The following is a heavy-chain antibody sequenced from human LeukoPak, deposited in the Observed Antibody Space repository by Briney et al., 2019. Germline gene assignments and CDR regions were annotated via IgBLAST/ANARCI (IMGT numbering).Heavy chain of an antibody. J-gene: IGHJ4*02. V-gene: IGHV3-21*01. CDR3: ARDLWMGDSSGYYY. CDR1: GFPFSSYS. D-gene: IGHD3-22*01. Sequence: PGGSLRLSCAASGFPFSSYSMNWVRQAPGKGLDWVSSISSISSYIYYADSVQGRFTISRDNAKNSLYLQMTRLRAEDTAVYYCARDLWMGDSSGYYYWGQGTLVTVSS. CDR2: ISSISSYI.